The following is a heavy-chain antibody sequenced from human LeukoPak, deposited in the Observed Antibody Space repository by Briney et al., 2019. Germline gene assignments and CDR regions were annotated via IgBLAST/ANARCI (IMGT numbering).Heavy chain of an antibody. CDR1: RSTFSSYS. CDR3: ARDPHLLYSSGWHLDY. V-gene: IGHV3-48*04. Sequence: GGSLRLSCEASRSTFSSYSMNWVRQAPGKGLEWISYISSSSSTIYYADSVRGRFTISRDNAKNSLYLQMNSLRAEDTAVYYCARDPHLLYSSGWHLDYWGQGTLVTVSS. D-gene: IGHD6-19*01. CDR2: ISSSSSTI. J-gene: IGHJ4*02.